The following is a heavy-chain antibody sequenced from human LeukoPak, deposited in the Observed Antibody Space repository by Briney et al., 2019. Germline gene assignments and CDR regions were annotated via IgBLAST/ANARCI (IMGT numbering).Heavy chain of an antibody. D-gene: IGHD6-6*01. Sequence: PSETLSLTCTVSGGSISSYYWSWIRQPAGKGLEWIGRIYTSGSTNYNPSLKSRVTMSVDTSKDQFSLKLSSVTAADTAVYYCAKETSGRGIAARQPYYYYYYMDVWGKGTTVTVSS. CDR1: GGSISSYY. CDR3: AKETSGRGIAARQPYYYYYYMDV. CDR2: IYTSGST. J-gene: IGHJ6*03. V-gene: IGHV4-4*07.